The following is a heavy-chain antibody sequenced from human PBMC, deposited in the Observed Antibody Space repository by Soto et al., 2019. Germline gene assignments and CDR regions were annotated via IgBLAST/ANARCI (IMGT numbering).Heavy chain of an antibody. CDR3: ARVRRDGYNYFDY. CDR1: GGTFISYA. Sequence: SVKVSFKASGGTFISYAISWVRQAPGQGLEWMGGIIPIFGTANYAQKFQGRVTITADESTSTAYMELSSLRSEDTAVYYCARVRRDGYNYFDYWGQGTLVTVSS. CDR2: IIPIFGTA. D-gene: IGHD5-12*01. V-gene: IGHV1-69*13. J-gene: IGHJ4*02.